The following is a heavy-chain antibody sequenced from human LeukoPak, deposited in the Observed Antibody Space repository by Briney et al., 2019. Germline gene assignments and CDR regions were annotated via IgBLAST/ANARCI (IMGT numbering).Heavy chain of an antibody. CDR3: AKISSGYDRPSFDP. Sequence: GGSLRLSCAASGFTFSDYYMSWIRQAPGKGLEWISYISSSGSTIYYADSVKGRFTISRDNSKNTLYLQMNSLRAEDTAVYYCAKISSGYDRPSFDPWGQGTLVTVSS. CDR2: ISSSGSTI. CDR1: GFTFSDYY. V-gene: IGHV3-11*01. D-gene: IGHD5-12*01. J-gene: IGHJ5*02.